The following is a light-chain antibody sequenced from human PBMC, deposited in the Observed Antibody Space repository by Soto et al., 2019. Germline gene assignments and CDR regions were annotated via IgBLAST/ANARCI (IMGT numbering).Light chain of an antibody. V-gene: IGKV1-5*01. CDR1: QSISKW. J-gene: IGKJ1*01. CDR2: DVS. CDR3: QQYHSCRK. Sequence: DIQMTQSPSTLSASVGDRVTITCRASQSISKWLAWYQQKPGKAPKLLMYDVSSLESGVPSRFSGSGSGTEFTLTSSSLQSDDFATYYCQQYHSCRKCGQVTKVDIK.